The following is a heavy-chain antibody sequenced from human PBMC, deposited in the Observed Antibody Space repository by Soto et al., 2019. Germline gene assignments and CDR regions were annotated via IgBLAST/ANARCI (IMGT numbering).Heavy chain of an antibody. CDR2: IDSSGST. CDR1: GVSISFYY. CDR3: AREGYSSRWNPVDY. V-gene: IGHV4-59*01. D-gene: IGHD6-13*01. Sequence: SETLSLTCTVSGVSISFYYWSWIRQPPGKGLEWIAYIDSSGSTKYNPSLKSRVTISLDTSRNQLSLKLNSVTAADTAVYYCAREGYSSRWNPVDYWGQGTQVTVSS. J-gene: IGHJ4*02.